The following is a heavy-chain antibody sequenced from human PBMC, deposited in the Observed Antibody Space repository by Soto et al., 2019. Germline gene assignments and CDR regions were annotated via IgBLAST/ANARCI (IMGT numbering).Heavy chain of an antibody. Sequence: HVQLVQSGAEVKRPGSSVKVSCKASGGIFSSYAISWLRQAPGPGLEWMGAVIPVLGQAYYAQALQDRVTITADESTRTAYMELSSLTSEDTAVYFCARVGGVGAPPGADYWGQGTLVTVSS. V-gene: IGHV1-69*01. D-gene: IGHD1-26*01. CDR2: VIPVLGQA. J-gene: IGHJ4*02. CDR3: ARVGGVGAPPGADY. CDR1: GGIFSSYA.